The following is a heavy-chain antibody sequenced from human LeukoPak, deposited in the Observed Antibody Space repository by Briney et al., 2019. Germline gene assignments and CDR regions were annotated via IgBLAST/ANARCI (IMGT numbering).Heavy chain of an antibody. CDR2: INYSGGT. V-gene: IGHV4-39*01. J-gene: IGHJ4*02. CDR3: TRWLLLNIPIDY. CDR1: GASITNSAYH. Sequence: SETLSLTCTVSGASITNSAYHWGWIRQPPGKGLEWVGSINYSGGTHYNPSLKSRVTISADKYKNQFSLKLTSVAAADTVVYYCTRWLLLNIPIDYWGQGTLVTVSS. D-gene: IGHD3-22*01.